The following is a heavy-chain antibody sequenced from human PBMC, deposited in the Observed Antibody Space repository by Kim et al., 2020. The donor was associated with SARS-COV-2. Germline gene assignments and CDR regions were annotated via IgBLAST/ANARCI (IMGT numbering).Heavy chain of an antibody. CDR1: GGSISSYY. J-gene: IGHJ3*02. V-gene: IGHV4-4*07. CDR2: IYTSGST. Sequence: SETLSLTCIVSGGSISSYYWSWIRQPAVKGLEWIGRIYTSGSTNYNPSLKSRVTMSVDTSKNQFSLKLSSVTAADTAVYYCARVSQGDYDILTGYPYSAFDIWGQGTMVTVSS. D-gene: IGHD3-9*01. CDR3: ARVSQGDYDILTGYPYSAFDI.